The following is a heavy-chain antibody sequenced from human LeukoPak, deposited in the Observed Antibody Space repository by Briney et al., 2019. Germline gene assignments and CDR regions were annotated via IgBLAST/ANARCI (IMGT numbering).Heavy chain of an antibody. CDR2: ISSSSIII. D-gene: IGHD1-26*01. J-gene: IGHJ4*02. V-gene: IGHV3-48*04. CDR1: GFTFSTYS. CDR3: ARDIGGSYTAIDY. Sequence: GGSLRLSCAASGFTFSTYSMNWVRQAPGKGLEWVSFISSSSIIINYVDSVRGRFTISRDNAKNSLYLQMNSLRAEDTAVYYCARDIGGSYTAIDYWGQGTLVTVSS.